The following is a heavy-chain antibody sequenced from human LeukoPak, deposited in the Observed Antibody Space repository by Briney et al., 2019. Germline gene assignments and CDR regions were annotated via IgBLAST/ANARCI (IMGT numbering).Heavy chain of an antibody. Sequence: SVKVSCKASGGTFSSYAISWVRQAPGQGLEWMGGIIPIFGTANYAQKFQGRVTITADKSTSTAYMELSSLRSEDTAVYYCAKDFGIRYSYLPAYWGQGTLVTVS. V-gene: IGHV1-69*06. CDR2: IIPIFGTA. CDR1: GGTFSSYA. J-gene: IGHJ4*02. D-gene: IGHD5-18*01. CDR3: AKDFGIRYSYLPAY.